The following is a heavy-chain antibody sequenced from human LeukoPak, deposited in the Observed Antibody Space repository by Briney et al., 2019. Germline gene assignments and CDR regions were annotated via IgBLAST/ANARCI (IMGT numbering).Heavy chain of an antibody. J-gene: IGHJ4*02. CDR2: MSPNSGNT. D-gene: IGHD3-16*01. CDR3: ARGVDRGVDY. V-gene: IGHV1-8*01. Sequence: ASVKVSCKGSGYTFSSYDINWVRQATGQGLEWMGWMSPNSGNTDYARKFQGRVTMTRDTSISTAYMELSSLREGDTAVYYCARGVDRGVDYWGQGTLVTVSS. CDR1: GYTFSSYD.